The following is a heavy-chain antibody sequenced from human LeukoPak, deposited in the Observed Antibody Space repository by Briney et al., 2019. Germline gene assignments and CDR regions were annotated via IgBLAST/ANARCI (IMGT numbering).Heavy chain of an antibody. J-gene: IGHJ4*02. CDR2: ISGSGGST. D-gene: IGHD6-19*01. V-gene: IGHV3-23*01. Sequence: GGSLRLSCAASGFTFSSYAMSWVRHAPGKGREGVSAISGSGGSTYYADSVKGRFTISRDNYKNTLYLQMNSLRAEATAVYYCAKDGGSGWSDFDYWGQGTLVTVSS. CDR3: AKDGGSGWSDFDY. CDR1: GFTFSSYA.